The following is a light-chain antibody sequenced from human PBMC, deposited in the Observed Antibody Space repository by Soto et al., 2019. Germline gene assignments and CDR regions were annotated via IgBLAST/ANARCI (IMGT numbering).Light chain of an antibody. CDR3: HPANSYPLT. J-gene: IGKJ4*02. CDR1: QGISSW. CDR2: VAS. Sequence: DIQMTQSPSAVSASVGDRVTITCRASQGISSWLAWYQQNPGKVPKLLIYVASSLQSGVPSRFSGSGSGTHFTLTISSLQPEDFATYYCHPANSYPLTFGGGTKVEVK. V-gene: IGKV1-12*01.